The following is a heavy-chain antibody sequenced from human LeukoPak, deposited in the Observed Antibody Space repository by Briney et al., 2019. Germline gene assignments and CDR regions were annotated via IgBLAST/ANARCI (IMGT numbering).Heavy chain of an antibody. V-gene: IGHV3-21*01. CDR3: ARRIAVAAVSEFDY. D-gene: IGHD6-19*01. CDR2: ISSSSSYI. J-gene: IGHJ4*02. CDR1: GCTFSSYS. Sequence: GGSLRLSCAASGCTFSSYSMNWVRQAPGKGLEWVSSISSSSSYIYYADSVKGRFTTSRDNAKNSLYLQMNSLRAEDTAVYYCARRIAVAAVSEFDYWGQGTLVTVSS.